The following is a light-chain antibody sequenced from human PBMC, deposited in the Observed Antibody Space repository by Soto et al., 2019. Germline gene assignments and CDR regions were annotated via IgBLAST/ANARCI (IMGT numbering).Light chain of an antibody. CDR3: QQSFSSPPFT. Sequence: DIQMTQSPPSLSASVGDRVTITCRASQSVATSLHWYQQKPGKAPKLLVYAASSLQSGVPSRFSGSGSGTDFTLTISSLQPEDFATYFCQQSFSSPPFTFGQGTRLENK. V-gene: IGKV1-39*01. CDR1: QSVATS. J-gene: IGKJ5*01. CDR2: AAS.